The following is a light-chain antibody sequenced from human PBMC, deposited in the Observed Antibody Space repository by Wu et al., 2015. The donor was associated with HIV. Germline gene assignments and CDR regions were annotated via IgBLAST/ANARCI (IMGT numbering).Light chain of an antibody. Sequence: EIVMTQSPATLSVSPGERATLSCRASQSVSSNLAWYQQKPGQAPRLLIYGASTRATGIPARFSGSGSGTEFTLTISSMQSEDVATYYCQQLNGYPLTFGGGTKVEIK. CDR3: QQLNGYPLT. J-gene: IGKJ4*01. CDR1: QSVSSN. CDR2: GAS. V-gene: IGKV3-15*01.